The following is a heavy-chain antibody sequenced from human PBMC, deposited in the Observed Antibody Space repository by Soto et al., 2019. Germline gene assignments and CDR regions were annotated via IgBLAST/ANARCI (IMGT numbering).Heavy chain of an antibody. Sequence: PGGSLRLSCAASGFTFSSYGMHWVRQAPGKGLEWVAVISYDGSNKYYADSVKGRFTISRDNSKNTLYLQMNSLRAEDTAVYYCAKDTPVYCSGGSCYSDYWGQGTLVTVSS. CDR1: GFTFSSYG. V-gene: IGHV3-30*18. CDR3: AKDTPVYCSGGSCYSDY. J-gene: IGHJ4*02. D-gene: IGHD2-15*01. CDR2: ISYDGSNK.